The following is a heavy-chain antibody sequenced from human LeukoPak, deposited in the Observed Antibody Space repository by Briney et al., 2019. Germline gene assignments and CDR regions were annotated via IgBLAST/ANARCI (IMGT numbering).Heavy chain of an antibody. J-gene: IGHJ4*02. Sequence: GGSLRLSCAASGFTFSSYWMSWVRQAPGKGLGWVANIKQDGSEKSYVDSVKGRFTISRDNAKNSLYLQMNSLRAEDTAVYYCARVFYSSRWYYFDYWGQGTLVTVSS. D-gene: IGHD6-13*01. CDR2: IKQDGSEK. V-gene: IGHV3-7*04. CDR3: ARVFYSSRWYYFDY. CDR1: GFTFSSYW.